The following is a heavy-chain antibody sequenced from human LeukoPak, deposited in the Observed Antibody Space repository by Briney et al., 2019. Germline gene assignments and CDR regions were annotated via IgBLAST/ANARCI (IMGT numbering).Heavy chain of an antibody. V-gene: IGHV4-39*07. CDR3: ARGGAARRSYYYYYMDV. CDR2: IYYSGST. Sequence: SETLSLTCTVSGGSISSSSYYWGWIRQPPGKGLEWIGSIYYSGSTYYNPSLKSRVTISVDTSKNQFSLKLSSVTAADTAVYYCARGGAARRSYYYYYMDVWGKGTTVTVSS. D-gene: IGHD6-6*01. J-gene: IGHJ6*03. CDR1: GGSISSSSYY.